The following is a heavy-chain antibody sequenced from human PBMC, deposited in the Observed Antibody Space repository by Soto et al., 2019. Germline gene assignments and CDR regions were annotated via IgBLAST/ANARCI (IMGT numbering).Heavy chain of an antibody. CDR2: IYPGDSDT. D-gene: IGHD2-15*01. V-gene: IGHV5-51*01. CDR1: GYSFTSYW. CDR3: ARHRYCSGGSCYSDYYYHYGMDV. Sequence: GESLKISCKGSGYSFTSYWIGWVRQMPGKGLEWMGIIYPGDSDTRYSPSFQGQVTISADKSISTAYLQWSSLKASDTAMYYCARHRYCSGGSCYSDYYYHYGMDVWGQGTTVTVSS. J-gene: IGHJ6*02.